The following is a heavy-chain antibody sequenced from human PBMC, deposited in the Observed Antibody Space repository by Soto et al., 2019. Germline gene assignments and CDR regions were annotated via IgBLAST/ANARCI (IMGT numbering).Heavy chain of an antibody. CDR1: GFTFSGFA. D-gene: IGHD5-12*01. J-gene: IGHJ4*02. CDR2: VDYTGSYT. Sequence: EVQLLESGGGLVQPGGSLRLSCAASGFTFSGFAMNWVRQPPGKGLEWVSSVDYTGSYTFYAASVKGRFTNSRDNSKNMVDLELNSLRPEDTAVYYCAKRSGGFSEIDYWGQGTLVIVSS. CDR3: AKRSGGFSEIDY. V-gene: IGHV3-23*01.